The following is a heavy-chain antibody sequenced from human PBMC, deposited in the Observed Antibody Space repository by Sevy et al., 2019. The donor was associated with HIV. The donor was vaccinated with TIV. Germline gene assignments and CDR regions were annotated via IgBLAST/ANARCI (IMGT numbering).Heavy chain of an antibody. CDR3: ARDGTTRYGYWYRIAAPYYGMDV. CDR2: IKQDGSEK. V-gene: IGHV3-7*03. D-gene: IGHD5-18*01. CDR1: GFTFSSYW. J-gene: IGHJ6*02. Sequence: GGSLRLSCAASGFTFSSYWMSWVHQAPGKGLEWVANIKQDGSEKYYVDSVKGRFTISRDNAKNSLYLQMNSLRAEDTAVYYCARDGTTRYGYWYRIAAPYYGMDVWGQGTTVTVSS.